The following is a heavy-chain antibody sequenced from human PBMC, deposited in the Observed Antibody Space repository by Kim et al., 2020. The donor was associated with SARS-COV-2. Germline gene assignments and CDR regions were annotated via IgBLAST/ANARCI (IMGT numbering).Heavy chain of an antibody. D-gene: IGHD3-3*01. V-gene: IGHV4-39*01. Sequence: SETLSLTCTVSGDSISSSSHYWTWIRQPPGKGLEYIGTYYYSGTTSYNPSLKNRVTISADTSRNQVFLRLPSVTAADTAVYYCARARVAALDSWGQGTLVTVSS. CDR2: YYYSGTT. CDR3: ARARVAALDS. CDR1: GDSISSSSHY. J-gene: IGHJ4*02.